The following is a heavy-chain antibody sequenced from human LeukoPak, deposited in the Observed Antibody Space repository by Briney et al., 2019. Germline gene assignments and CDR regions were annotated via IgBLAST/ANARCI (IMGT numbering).Heavy chain of an antibody. Sequence: ASVKVSCKASGYTFTSYDINWVRQAPGQGLEWMGWMNPNSGNTGYAQKFQGRVTMTRNTSISTAYMELSSLRSEDTALYYCARASPLLRYFDWWRTRLPGGGENDYWGQGTLVTVSS. CDR3: ARASPLLRYFDWWRTRLPGGGENDY. CDR2: MNPNSGNT. CDR1: GYTFTSYD. D-gene: IGHD3-9*01. V-gene: IGHV1-8*01. J-gene: IGHJ4*02.